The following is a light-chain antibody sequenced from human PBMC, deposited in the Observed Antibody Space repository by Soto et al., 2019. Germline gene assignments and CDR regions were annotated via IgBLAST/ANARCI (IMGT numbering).Light chain of an antibody. CDR2: ANN. Sequence: QSVLTQPPSVSGAPGQRVTISCTGSSSNIGAAYDVPWYQQLPGRAPKLLIYANNSRPSGVPDRFSASRSGTSAYLAIDGLQADDEADYYCQSYDSSLSAWVFGGGTKLTVL. CDR3: QSYDSSLSAWV. V-gene: IGLV1-40*01. J-gene: IGLJ3*02. CDR1: SSNIGAAYD.